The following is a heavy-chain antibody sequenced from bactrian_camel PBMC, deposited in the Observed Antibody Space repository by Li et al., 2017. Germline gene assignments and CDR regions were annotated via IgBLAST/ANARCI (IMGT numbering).Heavy chain of an antibody. D-gene: IGHD2*01. CDR3: AAEFKQWAGFICHSKPDYKE. Sequence: HVQLVESGGGSVKAGESLRLSCTDPGFTSNGCAMNWYRQAAGKQREWISTIRADGSRSYADSVKGRFTISKDHAKNTVDPHMVSLKPEDTAMYYCAAEFKQWAGFICHSKPDYKEWGQGTQVTVS. CDR2: IRADGSR. J-gene: IGHJ4*01. CDR1: GFTSNGCA. V-gene: IGHV3S53*01.